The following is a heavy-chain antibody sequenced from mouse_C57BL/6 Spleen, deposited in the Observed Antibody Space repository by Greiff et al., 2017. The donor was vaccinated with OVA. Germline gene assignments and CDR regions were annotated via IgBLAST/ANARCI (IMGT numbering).Heavy chain of an antibody. CDR1: GYSITSGYY. D-gene: IGHD1-1*01. V-gene: IGHV3-6*01. CDR2: ISYDGSN. CDR3: ARARGSSYFDY. J-gene: IGHJ2*01. Sequence: DVQLVESGPGLVKPSQSLSLTCSVTGYSITSGYYWNWIRQFPGNKLEWMGYISYDGSNNYNPSLKNRISITRDTSKNQFFLKLNSVTTEDTATYYCARARGSSYFDYWGQGTTLTVSS.